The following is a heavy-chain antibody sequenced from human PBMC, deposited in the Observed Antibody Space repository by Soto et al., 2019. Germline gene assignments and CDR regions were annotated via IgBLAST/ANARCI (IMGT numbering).Heavy chain of an antibody. CDR3: AGGGYYYDSSGYYQDHY. J-gene: IGHJ4*02. CDR1: GGSISSSNW. Sequence: QVQLQESGPGLVKPSGTLSLTCAVSGGSISSSNWWSWVRQPPGKGLEWIGEIYHSGSTNYNPSLKSRVTISVDKSKNQFSLKLSSVTAADTAVYYCAGGGYYYDSSGYYQDHYWGQGTLVTVSS. D-gene: IGHD3-22*01. V-gene: IGHV4-4*02. CDR2: IYHSGST.